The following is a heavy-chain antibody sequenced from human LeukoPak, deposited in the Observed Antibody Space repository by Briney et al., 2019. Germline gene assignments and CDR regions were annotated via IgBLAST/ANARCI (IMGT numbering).Heavy chain of an antibody. V-gene: IGHV4-34*01. CDR3: ARDRVKWLVYYYGMDV. J-gene: IGHJ6*02. D-gene: IGHD6-19*01. CDR1: GGSFSGYY. CDR2: INHSGST. Sequence: SETLSLTCAVYGGSFSGYYWGWIRQPPGKGLEWIGEINHSGSTNYNPSLKSRVTISVDTSKNQFSLKLSSVTAADTAVYYCARDRVKWLVYYYGMDVWGQGTTVTVSS.